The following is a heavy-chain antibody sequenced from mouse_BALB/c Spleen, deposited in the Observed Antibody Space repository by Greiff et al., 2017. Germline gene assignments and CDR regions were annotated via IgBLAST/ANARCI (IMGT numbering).Heavy chain of an antibody. CDR2: INPGSGGT. J-gene: IGHJ2*01. CDR1: GYAFTNYL. V-gene: IGHV1-54*01. D-gene: IGHD2-2*01. CDR3: AYGYDSYFDY. Sequence: QVQLQQSGAELVRPGTSVMVSCKASGYAFTNYLIEWVKQRPGQGLEWIGVINPGSGGTNYNEKFKGKATLTADKSSSTAYMQHSSLTSDDSAVYFCAYGYDSYFDYWGRGTTLTVSS.